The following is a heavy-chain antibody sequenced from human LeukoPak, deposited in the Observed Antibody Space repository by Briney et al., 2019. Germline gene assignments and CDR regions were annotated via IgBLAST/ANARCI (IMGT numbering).Heavy chain of an antibody. CDR1: GFTFSSYA. CDR3: ARGFGGSGWFDYYGMDV. D-gene: IGHD6-19*01. V-gene: IGHV3-30-3*01. J-gene: IGHJ6*02. Sequence: GRSLRLSCAASGFTFSSYAMHWVRQAPGKGLEWVAVISYDGSNKYYADSVKGRFIISRDNSKNTLYLQMNSLRAEDTAVYYCARGFGGSGWFDYYGMDVWGQGTTVTVSS. CDR2: ISYDGSNK.